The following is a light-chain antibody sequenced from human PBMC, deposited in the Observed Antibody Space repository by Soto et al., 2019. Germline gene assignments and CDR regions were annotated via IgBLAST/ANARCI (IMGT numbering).Light chain of an antibody. J-gene: IGKJ1*01. CDR2: DAS. V-gene: IGKV3-15*01. Sequence: EIVMTQSPATLSVSPGESATLSCRASQSVGSDLAWYQHKPDQTPRLLIYDASTRATGVPAKFGGSGSGTDFTLTINSLQSEDFAVYYCQHYNNWPWTFGQGTKVDIK. CDR3: QHYNNWPWT. CDR1: QSVGSD.